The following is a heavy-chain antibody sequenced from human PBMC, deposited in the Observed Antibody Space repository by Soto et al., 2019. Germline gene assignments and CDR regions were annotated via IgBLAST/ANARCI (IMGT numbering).Heavy chain of an antibody. Sequence: GGSLRLSCAASGFTVSSNYMSWVRQAPGKGLEWVSVIYSGGSTYYADSVKGRFTISRDNSKNTLFLQMNSLRAEDTAVYYCARDLGGGSISWYDDYYYYGIDVRAQRTTVTGSS. D-gene: IGHD6-13*01. V-gene: IGHV3-53*01. CDR3: ARDLGGGSISWYDDYYYYGIDV. CDR2: IYSGGST. CDR1: GFTVSSNY. J-gene: IGHJ6*02.